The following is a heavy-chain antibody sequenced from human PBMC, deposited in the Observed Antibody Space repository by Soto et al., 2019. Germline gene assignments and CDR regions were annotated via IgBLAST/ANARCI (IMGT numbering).Heavy chain of an antibody. J-gene: IGHJ3*02. CDR1: GGTFSRYA. Sequence: GASVKVSCKASGGTFSRYAISWVRQAPGQGLEWMGGIIPIFGTANYAQKFQGRVTITADESTSTAYMELSSLRSEDTAVYYCARDRFYYDSSGYYYVGAFDIWGQGTMVTVSS. CDR2: IIPIFGTA. V-gene: IGHV1-69*13. CDR3: ARDRFYYDSSGYYYVGAFDI. D-gene: IGHD3-22*01.